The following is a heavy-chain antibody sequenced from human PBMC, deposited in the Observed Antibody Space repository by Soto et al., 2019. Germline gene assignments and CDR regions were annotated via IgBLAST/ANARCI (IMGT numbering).Heavy chain of an antibody. CDR3: ARAQITIFGVVTLDY. V-gene: IGHV4-59*01. CDR2: IYYSGST. Sequence: NPSETLSLTCTVSGGSISSYYWSWIRQPPGKGLEWIGYIYYSGSTNYNPSLKSRVTISVDTSKNQFSLKLSSVTAADTAVYYCARAQITIFGVVTLDYWGQGTLVTVSS. J-gene: IGHJ4*02. CDR1: GGSISSYY. D-gene: IGHD3-3*01.